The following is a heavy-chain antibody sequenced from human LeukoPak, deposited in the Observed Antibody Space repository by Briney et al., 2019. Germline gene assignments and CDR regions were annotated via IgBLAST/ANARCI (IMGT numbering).Heavy chain of an antibody. V-gene: IGHV5-10-1*01. CDR2: IDPSDSYT. D-gene: IGHD3-10*01. CDR3: ARSMFASGSYYSRDY. CDR1: GYSLTNYW. Sequence: GESLKISCKGSGYSLTNYWISWVRQMPGKGLEWMGRIDPSDSYTNYSPSFQGHVTISADKSISTAYLQWSSLKASDTAMYYCARSMFASGSYYSRDYWGQGTLVTVSS. J-gene: IGHJ4*02.